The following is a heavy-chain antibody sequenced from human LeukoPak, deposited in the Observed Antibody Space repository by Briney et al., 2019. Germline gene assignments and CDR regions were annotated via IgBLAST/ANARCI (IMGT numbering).Heavy chain of an antibody. D-gene: IGHD3-9*01. CDR2: IYHSGST. CDR1: GGSISSSNW. J-gene: IGHJ3*02. Sequence: SGTLSLTCAVSGGSISSSNWWSWVRQPPGKGLEWIGEIYHSGSTNYNPSLKSRVTISVDKSKNQFSLKLSSVTAADTAVYYRARGYDILTGYSPGAFDIWGQGTMVTVSS. CDR3: ARGYDILTGYSPGAFDI. V-gene: IGHV4-4*02.